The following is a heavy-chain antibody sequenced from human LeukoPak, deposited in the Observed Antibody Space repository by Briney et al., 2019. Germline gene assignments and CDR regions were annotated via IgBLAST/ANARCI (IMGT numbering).Heavy chain of an antibody. CDR2: IIPIFGTA. D-gene: IGHD3-16*01. V-gene: IGHV1-69*13. J-gene: IGHJ4*02. Sequence: ASVKVSCKASGGTFSSYAISWVRQAPGQGLEWMGGIIPIFGTANYAQKFQGRVTITADESTSTAYMELSSLRSEDTAVYYCARHDGNDYVWGSYDYWGQGTLVTVSS. CDR1: GGTFSSYA. CDR3: ARHDGNDYVWGSYDY.